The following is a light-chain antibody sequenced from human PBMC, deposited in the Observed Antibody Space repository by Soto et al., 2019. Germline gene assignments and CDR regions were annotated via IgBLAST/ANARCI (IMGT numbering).Light chain of an antibody. V-gene: IGLV1-51*01. CDR1: SSNIGNNY. CDR3: RTWDSSLRAVV. Sequence: QSVLTQPPSVSAAPGQKVTISCSGSSSNIGNNYVSWYQQLPGTAPKLLIYDNNKRPSGIPDRFSGSKSGTSATLGITGLQTGDEADYYCRTWDSSLRAVVFGAGTKRT. J-gene: IGLJ2*01. CDR2: DNN.